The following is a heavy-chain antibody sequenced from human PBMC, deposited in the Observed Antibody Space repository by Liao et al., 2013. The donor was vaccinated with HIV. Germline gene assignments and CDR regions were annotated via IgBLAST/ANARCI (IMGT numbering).Heavy chain of an antibody. J-gene: IGHJ6*01. CDR2: VSDSGST. CDR3: DYG. CDR1: GGSMSDYY. Sequence: VQLQESGPGLVKPSEALSLTCTVSGGSMSDYYWNWIRQSPGKGLEWIAYVSDSGSTNYNPSLESRVTISVDTSRNRFSLKVSSVTAADTAVYHXDYG. V-gene: IGHV4-59*01.